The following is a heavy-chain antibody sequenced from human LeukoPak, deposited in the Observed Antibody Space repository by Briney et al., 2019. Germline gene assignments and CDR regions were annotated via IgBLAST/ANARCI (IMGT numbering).Heavy chain of an antibody. CDR1: GGSISSYY. CDR3: ARRGYFDGSGLDH. J-gene: IGHJ4*02. D-gene: IGHD3-22*01. CDR2: IYYSGST. V-gene: IGHV4-59*01. Sequence: SETLSLTCTVSGGSISSYYWSWIRQPPGKGLEYIGYIYYSGSTNYNPSLKSRVTISVDTSKNQLSLKLSSVTAADTAVYFCARRGYFDGSGLDHWGQGTLVTVSS.